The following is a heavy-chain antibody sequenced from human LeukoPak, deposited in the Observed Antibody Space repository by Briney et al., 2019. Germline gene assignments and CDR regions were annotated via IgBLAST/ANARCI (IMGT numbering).Heavy chain of an antibody. Sequence: GGSLRLSCAASGFTLRSYGMHWVRQAPGKGLEWVAVISYDGSNKYYADSVKGRFTISRDNSKNTLYLQMNSLRAEDTAVYYCAKDMGRYCSSTSCYNYYYYGMDVWGQGTTVTVSS. CDR2: ISYDGSNK. CDR3: AKDMGRYCSSTSCYNYYYYGMDV. V-gene: IGHV3-30*18. CDR1: GFTLRSYG. D-gene: IGHD2-2*02. J-gene: IGHJ6*02.